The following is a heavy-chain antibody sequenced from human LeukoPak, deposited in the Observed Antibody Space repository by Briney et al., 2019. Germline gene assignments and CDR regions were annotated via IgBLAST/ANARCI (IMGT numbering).Heavy chain of an antibody. CDR3: AKDGGLWVSAHWGDS. Sequence: GGSLRLSCTASGFTFSSYTMTWVRQAPGKGLKWVSTITTGDGNTYYADSVKGRFTVSRDDSKNTLYLQMNSLRAEDMAVYYCAKDGGLWVSAHWGDSWGRGTLVTVSS. V-gene: IGHV3-23*01. CDR2: ITTGDGNT. D-gene: IGHD7-27*01. CDR1: GFTFSSYT. J-gene: IGHJ4*02.